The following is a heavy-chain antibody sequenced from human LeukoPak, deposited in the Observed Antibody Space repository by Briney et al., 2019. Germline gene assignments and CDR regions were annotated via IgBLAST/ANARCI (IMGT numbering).Heavy chain of an antibody. CDR2: IKSKTDGGTT. Sequence: GGSLRLSCAASGFTFSNARMNWVRQAPGKGLEWVGRIKSKTDGGTTDYAAPVKGRFTISRDDSKNTLYLQMNSLKTEDTAVYYCTTGPFYYDSQLPDYWGQGTLVTVSS. V-gene: IGHV3-15*07. CDR1: GFTFSNAR. CDR3: TTGPFYYDSQLPDY. J-gene: IGHJ4*02. D-gene: IGHD3-22*01.